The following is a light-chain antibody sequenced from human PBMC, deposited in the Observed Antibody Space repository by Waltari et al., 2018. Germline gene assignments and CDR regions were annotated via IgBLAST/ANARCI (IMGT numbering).Light chain of an antibody. Sequence: SSELTQDPAVSVALGQTVRITCQGDSLRKYYATWYQQKPGQAPVLVIFGENKRPSGTPDRIDGSSSRNTASSTITGGEAEDEANYLTTTRDNSGYRHVFGTGTKGTVL. CDR3: TTRDNSGYRHV. CDR1: SLRKYY. CDR2: GEN. V-gene: IGLV3-19*01. J-gene: IGLJ1*01.